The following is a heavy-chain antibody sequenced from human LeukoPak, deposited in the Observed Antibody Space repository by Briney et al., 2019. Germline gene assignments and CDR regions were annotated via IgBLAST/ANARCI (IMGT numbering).Heavy chain of an antibody. D-gene: IGHD5-12*01. CDR2: ISSSSSYI. CDR1: GFTFSSYS. V-gene: IGHV3-21*01. Sequence: GGSLRLSCAASGFTFSSYSMNWVCQAPGKGLEWVSSISSSSSYIYYADSVKGRFTISRDNAKNSLYLQMNSLRAEDTAVYYCARGYSGYDGPGYWGQGTLVTVSS. CDR3: ARGYSGYDGPGY. J-gene: IGHJ4*02.